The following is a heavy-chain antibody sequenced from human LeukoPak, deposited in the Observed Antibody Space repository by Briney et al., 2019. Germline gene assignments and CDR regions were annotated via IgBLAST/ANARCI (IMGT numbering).Heavy chain of an antibody. D-gene: IGHD3-3*01. V-gene: IGHV1-2*02. CDR2: INPNSGGT. Sequence: AASVKVSCKASGYTFTRLYMHWVRQAPGEGPEWRGWINPNSGGTNDAQKFQGRVPITSDTSISTAYMELSRRRSDDTAVYYCARIANRFFPLLYWGEGTLVTVSS. CDR1: GYTFTRLY. CDR3: ARIANRFFPLLY. J-gene: IGHJ4*02.